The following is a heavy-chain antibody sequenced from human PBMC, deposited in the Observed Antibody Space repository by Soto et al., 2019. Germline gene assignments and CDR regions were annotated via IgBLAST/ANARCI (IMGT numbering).Heavy chain of an antibody. V-gene: IGHV3-9*01. Sequence: EVQLVESGGGLVQPGRSLRLSCAASGFTFDDYAMHWVRQAPGKGLEWVSGITWNSGNIDYADAVRGRLNISRDNAKNSLYLQMTSLRVEDTALYYCAKDAKDVVVIPAAIPVGDYYHYMDVWGKGTTVTVSS. CDR1: GFTFDDYA. CDR2: ITWNSGNI. D-gene: IGHD2-2*01. CDR3: AKDAKDVVVIPAAIPVGDYYHYMDV. J-gene: IGHJ6*03.